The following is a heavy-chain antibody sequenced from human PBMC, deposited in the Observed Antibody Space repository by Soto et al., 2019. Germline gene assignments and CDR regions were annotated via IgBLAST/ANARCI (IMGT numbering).Heavy chain of an antibody. CDR2: IYYSVFT. CDR3: SRAEHVASRPGAYYYGVDV. Sequence: QVQLQESGPGLVKPSQTLSLTCTVSGGSITFGDFYWSWIRQPPGKGLEWIGYIYYSVFTYYNPSLKSRVTISVDTSKNQFSLNLTSVTAADTAVYYCSRAEHVASRPGAYYYGVDVWGPGTTVTVSS. J-gene: IGHJ6*02. V-gene: IGHV4-30-4*01. D-gene: IGHD6-6*01. CDR1: GGSITFGDFY.